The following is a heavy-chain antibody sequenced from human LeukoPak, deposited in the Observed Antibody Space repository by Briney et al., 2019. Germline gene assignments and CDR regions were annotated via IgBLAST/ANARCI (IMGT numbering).Heavy chain of an antibody. D-gene: IGHD3-3*01. CDR3: ARHLGGSGSSDAFDI. CDR2: IYYGGET. Sequence: PSETLSLTCTVSGGSISSSIYYCAWIRQPPGKGLEWIGSIYYGGETYYNPSLKSRVTTSVDTSKNQFSLKLSSVTAADTAVYYCARHLGGSGSSDAFDIWGQGTMVTVSS. V-gene: IGHV4-39*01. J-gene: IGHJ3*02. CDR1: GGSISSSIYY.